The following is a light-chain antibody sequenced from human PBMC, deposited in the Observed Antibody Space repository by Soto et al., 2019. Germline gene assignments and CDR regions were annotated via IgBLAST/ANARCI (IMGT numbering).Light chain of an antibody. CDR2: AAS. CDR3: QQLNSFPIT. J-gene: IGKJ5*01. CDR1: QGISSY. V-gene: IGKV1-9*01. Sequence: DIQLTQSPSFLSASAGDRVTITCRASQGISSYLAWYQQSPGRAPKLLIYAASTLQSGVPSRFSGSGSGTEFTLTISSLRPEDFATYYCQQLNSFPITFGQGTRLEIK.